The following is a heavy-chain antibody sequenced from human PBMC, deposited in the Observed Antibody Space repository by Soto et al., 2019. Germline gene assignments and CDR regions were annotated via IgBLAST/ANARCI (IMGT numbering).Heavy chain of an antibody. CDR3: ARNMDYYYGPGSGNGHGV. CDR2: INPKFGDT. J-gene: IGHJ6*02. V-gene: IGHV1-2*02. CDR1: GYTFTXXX. D-gene: IGHD3-10*01. Sequence: QVQLVQSGAEVKEPGDXXXXSCEASGYTFTXXXXXXXXXXXXXXLEWMGWINPKFGDTTYAQDFQGRLTLTRDMSISTVYMDLSRLTSDDTAIYYCARNMDYYYGPGSGNGHGVWGQGTTVNVFS.